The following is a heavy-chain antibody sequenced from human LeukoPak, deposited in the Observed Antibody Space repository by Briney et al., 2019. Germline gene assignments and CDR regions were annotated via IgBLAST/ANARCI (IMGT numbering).Heavy chain of an antibody. CDR2: INPNSGGT. CDR3: ASRWSIAVAGTGEDFDY. V-gene: IGHV1-2*02. Sequence: ASVKVSCKASGYTFTNYAMNWVRQAPGQGLEWMGWINPNSGGTNYAQKFQGRVTMTRDTSISTAYLELSRLTSDDTAVYYCASRWSIAVAGTGEDFDYWGQGTLVTVSS. CDR1: GYTFTNYA. D-gene: IGHD6-19*01. J-gene: IGHJ4*02.